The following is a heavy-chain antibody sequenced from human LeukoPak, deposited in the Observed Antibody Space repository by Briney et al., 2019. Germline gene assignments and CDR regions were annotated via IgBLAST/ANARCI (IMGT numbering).Heavy chain of an antibody. Sequence: PSETLSLTCTVSGGSISSSSYYWGWIRQPPGKGLEWIGSIYYSGSTYYNPSLKSRVTISVDTSKNQFSLKLSSVTAADTAVYYCARDFSRALYSGSYRGGWFDPWGQGTLVTVSS. CDR3: ARDFSRALYSGSYRGGWFDP. CDR1: GGSISSSSYY. J-gene: IGHJ5*02. CDR2: IYYSGST. D-gene: IGHD1-26*01. V-gene: IGHV4-39*07.